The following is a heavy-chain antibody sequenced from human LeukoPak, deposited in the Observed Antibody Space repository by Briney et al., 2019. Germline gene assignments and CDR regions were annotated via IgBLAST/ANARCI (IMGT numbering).Heavy chain of an antibody. CDR1: GFTVSSNY. CDR2: IYSGGST. D-gene: IGHD6-13*01. J-gene: IGHJ4*02. CDR3: ARNAGNSWYFDY. V-gene: IGHV3-66*01. Sequence: GGSLRLSCAASGFTVSSNYMSWVRQAPGKGLEWVSVIYSGGSTYHADSVKGRFTISRDNSENTLYLQMNSLRAEDTAVYYCARNAGNSWYFDYWGQGTLVTVSS.